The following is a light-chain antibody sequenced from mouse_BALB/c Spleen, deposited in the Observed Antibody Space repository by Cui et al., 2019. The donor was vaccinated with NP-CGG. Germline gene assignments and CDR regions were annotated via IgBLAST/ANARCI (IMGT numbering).Light chain of an antibody. CDR2: GTN. Sequence: QAVVTEEYAPTTSSGETVTRTCRSSTGAVTTSNYANWVQEKPDHLFTGLIGGTNNRAPGVPTRFSGSLIGDKAALTITGAQTEDEAIYFCALWYSNHWVFGGGTKLTVL. J-gene: IGLJ1*01. V-gene: IGLV1*01. CDR1: TGAVTTSNY. CDR3: ALWYSNHWV.